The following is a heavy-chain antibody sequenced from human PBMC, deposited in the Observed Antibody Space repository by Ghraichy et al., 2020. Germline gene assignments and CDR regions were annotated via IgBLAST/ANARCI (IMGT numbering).Heavy chain of an antibody. J-gene: IGHJ6*02. CDR2: IDWDDDK. D-gene: IGHD6-13*01. CDR3: ARARSSSWSYYYYYYGMDV. V-gene: IGHV2-70*01. CDR1: GFSLSTSGMC. Sequence: SGPTLVKPTQTLTLTCTFSGFSLSTSGMCVSWIRQPPGKALEWLALIDWDDDKYYSTSLKTRLTISKDTSKNQVVLTMTNMDPVDTATYYCARARSSSWSYYYYYYGMDVWGQGTTVTVSS.